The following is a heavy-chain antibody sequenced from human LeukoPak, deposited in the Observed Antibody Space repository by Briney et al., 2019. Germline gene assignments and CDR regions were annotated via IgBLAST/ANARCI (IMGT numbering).Heavy chain of an antibody. CDR2: IYCSGST. D-gene: IGHD6-19*01. J-gene: IGHJ4*02. V-gene: IGHV4-59*01. Sequence: SETLYLTCTVSADYSSSYCWSWIRQPPGKGLEWIGYIYCSGSTNYNPSLKSRLTISVDTSKNQLSLKLSSVTAADTAVYYCARAKKAVAGFFDYWGQGTLVTVSS. CDR1: ADYSSSYC. CDR3: ARAKKAVAGFFDY.